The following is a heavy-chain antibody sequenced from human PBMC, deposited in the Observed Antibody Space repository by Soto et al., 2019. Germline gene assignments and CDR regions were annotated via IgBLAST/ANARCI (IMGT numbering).Heavy chain of an antibody. CDR2: ISGSGGST. Sequence: PGGSLRLSCAASGFTFSSYAMSWVRQAPGKGLEWVSAISGSGGSTYYADSVKGRFTISRDNSKNTLYLQMNSLRAEDTAVYYCAKDLYDSSGYCLDYWGQGTLVTVSS. V-gene: IGHV3-23*01. CDR3: AKDLYDSSGYCLDY. CDR1: GFTFSSYA. J-gene: IGHJ4*02. D-gene: IGHD3-22*01.